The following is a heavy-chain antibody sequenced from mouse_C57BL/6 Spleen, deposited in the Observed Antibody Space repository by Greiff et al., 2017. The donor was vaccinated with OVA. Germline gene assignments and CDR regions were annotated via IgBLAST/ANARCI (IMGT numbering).Heavy chain of an antibody. CDR1: GYTFTSYW. Sequence: QVQLQQPGAELVMPGASVKLSCKASGYTFTSYWMHWVKQRPGQGLEWIGEIDPSDSYTNYNQKFKGKSTLTVDKSSSTAYMQLSSLTSEDSAVYYCAIDGYYLDYWGQGTTLTVSS. J-gene: IGHJ2*01. D-gene: IGHD2-3*01. CDR2: IDPSDSYT. CDR3: AIDGYYLDY. V-gene: IGHV1-69*01.